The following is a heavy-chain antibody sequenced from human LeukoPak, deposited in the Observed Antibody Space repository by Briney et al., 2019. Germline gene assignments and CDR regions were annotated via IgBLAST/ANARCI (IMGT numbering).Heavy chain of an antibody. V-gene: IGHV3-7*01. CDR2: IKQDGSEK. CDR1: GFTFSSYW. CDR3: GGVSTRHYYYYYMDV. J-gene: IGHJ6*03. Sequence: AGGSLRLSCAASGFTFSSYWMSWVRQAPGKGLEWVANIKQDGSEKYYVDSVKGRFTISRDNAKNSLYLQMNSLRAEDTAVYYCGGVSTRHYYYYYMDVWGKGTTVTVSS.